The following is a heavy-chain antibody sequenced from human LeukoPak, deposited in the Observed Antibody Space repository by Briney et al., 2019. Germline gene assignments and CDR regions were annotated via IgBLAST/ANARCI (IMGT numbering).Heavy chain of an antibody. CDR1: GYTFTSYY. V-gene: IGHV1-46*01. CDR2: INPNGGST. Sequence: ASVKVSCKASGYTFTSYYMHWVRQAPGQGLEWMGIINPNGGSTSYAQKFQGRVTMTRDTSTSTVYMELSSLRSEDTAVYYCARDSYSSTAYYYYGMDVWGQGTTVTVSS. D-gene: IGHD6-13*01. J-gene: IGHJ6*02. CDR3: ARDSYSSTAYYYYGMDV.